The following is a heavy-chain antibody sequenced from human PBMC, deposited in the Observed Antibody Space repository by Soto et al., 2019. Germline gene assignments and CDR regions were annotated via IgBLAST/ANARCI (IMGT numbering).Heavy chain of an antibody. J-gene: IGHJ4*02. D-gene: IGHD4-17*01. CDR2: IYHSGST. CDR3: ARASTTVTTLDY. CDR1: GGSISSGGYS. Sequence: QLQLQESGSGLVKPSQTLSLTCAVSGGSISSGGYSWSWIRQPPGKGLEWIGYIYHSGSTYSHPSRKGRVTTSVDRSKNQFSLKLLSVTAADTAVYYCARASTTVTTLDYWGQGTLVTVSS. V-gene: IGHV4-30-2*01.